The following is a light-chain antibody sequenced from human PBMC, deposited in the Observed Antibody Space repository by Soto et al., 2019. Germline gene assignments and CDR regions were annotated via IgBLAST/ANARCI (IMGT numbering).Light chain of an antibody. CDR2: WAY. J-gene: IGKJ5*01. CDR3: QQYYTTPTIT. V-gene: IGKV4-1*01. Sequence: DIVMTQSPDSLAMSLGERATINCKSSQSVLYTLNKRNYLSWYQQKPGQPPKLLIYWAYTRDSGVPDRFSGSGSVTEFTLTISSLQAEDAAVYYCQQYYTTPTITFGQGTRLEIQ. CDR1: QSVLYTLNKRNY.